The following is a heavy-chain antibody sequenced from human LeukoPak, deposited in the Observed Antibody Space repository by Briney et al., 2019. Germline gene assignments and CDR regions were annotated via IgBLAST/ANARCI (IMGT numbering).Heavy chain of an antibody. V-gene: IGHV3-7*01. J-gene: IGHJ4*02. CDR1: GFTFSTYR. CDR2: INPDGTTE. CDR3: AKDGGTHFDH. D-gene: IGHD1-26*01. Sequence: GGSLRLSCAASGFTFSTYRMSWVRQAPGKGLEWVASINPDGTTEHYVDSVKGRFTVSRDNAKNSLTLHMNTLRADDTAVYYCAKDGGTHFDHWGQGTLVTVSS.